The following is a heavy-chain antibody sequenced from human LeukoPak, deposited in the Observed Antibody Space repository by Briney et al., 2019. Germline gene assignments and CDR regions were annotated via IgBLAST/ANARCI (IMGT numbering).Heavy chain of an antibody. Sequence: SETLSLTCTVSGGSISSSSYYWGWIRQPPGKGLEWIGSIYYSGSTYYNPSLKSRVTISVDTSKNQFSLKLSSVTAADTAVYYCAREGYYDFWSGYYRNYFDYWGQGTLVTVSS. V-gene: IGHV4-39*07. CDR2: IYYSGST. CDR3: AREGYYDFWSGYYRNYFDY. J-gene: IGHJ4*02. D-gene: IGHD3-3*01. CDR1: GGSISSSSYY.